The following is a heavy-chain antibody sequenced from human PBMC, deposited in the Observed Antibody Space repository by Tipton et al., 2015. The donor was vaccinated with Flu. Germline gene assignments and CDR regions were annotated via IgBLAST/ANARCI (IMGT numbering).Heavy chain of an antibody. D-gene: IGHD1-26*01. Sequence: SLRLSCAASGFAFSNYWMSWVRQAPGKGLEWVANIKADGSETSYVDSVKGRFTISRDNARNSLSLQMNSLRAEDTALYYCTREDYERVGATDYWGQGTLVAVSS. CDR1: GFAFSNYW. J-gene: IGHJ4*02. CDR2: IKADGSET. CDR3: TREDYERVGATDY. V-gene: IGHV3-7*01.